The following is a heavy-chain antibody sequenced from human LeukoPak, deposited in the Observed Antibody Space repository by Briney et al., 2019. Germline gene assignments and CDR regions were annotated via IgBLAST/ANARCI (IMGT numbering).Heavy chain of an antibody. J-gene: IGHJ5*02. Sequence: SETLSLTCTVSGYSISSGYYWGWVRQPPGKGLEWIGTIHYSGSTYYSPSLRSRVTTSVDTSKNQFSLSLSSVTAADTAVYYCARCYYDSRGRFDPWGQGTLVTVSS. CDR1: GYSISSGYY. V-gene: IGHV4-38-2*02. D-gene: IGHD3-22*01. CDR2: IHYSGST. CDR3: ARCYYDSRGRFDP.